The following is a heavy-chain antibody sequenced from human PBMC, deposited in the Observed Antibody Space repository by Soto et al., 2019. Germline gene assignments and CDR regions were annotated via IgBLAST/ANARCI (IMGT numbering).Heavy chain of an antibody. D-gene: IGHD2-15*01. CDR1: GDSVSSNSAT. J-gene: IGHJ5*02. V-gene: IGHV6-1*01. CDR2: TYYRSKWYN. CDR3: GRAHLGSDRYILDPFDP. Sequence: SQTLSLTCAISGDSVSSNSATWNWIRQSPSRGLEWLGRTYYRSKWYNDYAISVKSRITINPDTSKNQFSLQLNSVVPEDTAVYYCGRAHLGSDRYILDPFDPWGQVTLVTVSS.